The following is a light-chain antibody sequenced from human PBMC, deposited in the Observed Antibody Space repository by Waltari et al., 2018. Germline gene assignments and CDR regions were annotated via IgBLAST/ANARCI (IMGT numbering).Light chain of an antibody. CDR3: QQYDSLPYT. J-gene: IGKJ2*01. CDR2: DAS. V-gene: IGKV1-33*01. Sequence: DIQMTQSPSSLSASVGARVTITCQARQDIINYLNWYHQKPGKAPNLLIYDASNLETGVPSRFSGSGSGTNFTFTISSLQTEDIATYYCQQYDSLPYTFGQGTKLEIK. CDR1: QDIINY.